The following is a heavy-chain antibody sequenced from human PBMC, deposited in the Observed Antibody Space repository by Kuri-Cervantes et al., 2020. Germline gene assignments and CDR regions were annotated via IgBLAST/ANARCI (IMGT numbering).Heavy chain of an antibody. J-gene: IGHJ6*02. CDR2: INPSGGST. V-gene: IGHV1-46*01. CDR1: GYTFTSYY. Sequence: ASVKVSCKASGYTFTSYYMHWVRQAPGQGLEWMGIINPSGGSTSYAQKFQGRVTMTRDTSTSTAYMELRSLRSDDTAVYYCAREGPELWFGELLDPRWYYYGMDVWGQGTTVTVSS. D-gene: IGHD3-10*01. CDR3: AREGPELWFGELLDPRWYYYGMDV.